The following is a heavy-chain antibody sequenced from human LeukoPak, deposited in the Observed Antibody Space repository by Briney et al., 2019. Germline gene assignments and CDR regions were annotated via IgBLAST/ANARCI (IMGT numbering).Heavy chain of an antibody. J-gene: IGHJ6*03. CDR2: INPTGGST. CDR3: AREGLSGAAMVPDGYYYYMDV. D-gene: IGHD5-18*01. Sequence: GASVKVSCKASGYTFTSYYMHWVRQAPGQGLEWMGIINPTGGSTTYAQKLQGRVTLTRHTSTSTVYMKLSRLRSEDTAVYYCAREGLSGAAMVPDGYYYYMDVWGKGTTVTVSS. V-gene: IGHV1-46*01. CDR1: GYTFTSYY.